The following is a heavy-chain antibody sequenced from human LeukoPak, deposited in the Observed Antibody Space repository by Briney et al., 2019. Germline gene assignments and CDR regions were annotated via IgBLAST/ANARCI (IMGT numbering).Heavy chain of an antibody. CDR3: ARVHYGSGSLYYYYYYMDV. Sequence: KASETLSLTCTVSGGSISSDDYYWSWIRQPPGKGLEWIGYIYYSGSTYYNPSLKSRVTISVDRSKNQFSLKLSSVTAADTAVYYCARVHYGSGSLYYYYYYMDVWGKGTTVTVSS. J-gene: IGHJ6*03. D-gene: IGHD3-10*01. V-gene: IGHV4-30-4*08. CDR2: IYYSGST. CDR1: GGSISSDDYY.